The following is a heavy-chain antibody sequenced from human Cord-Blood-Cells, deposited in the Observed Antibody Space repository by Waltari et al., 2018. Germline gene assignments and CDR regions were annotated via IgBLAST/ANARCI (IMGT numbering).Heavy chain of an antibody. J-gene: IGHJ4*02. V-gene: IGHV3-30-3*01. CDR1: GFTFRGCA. CDR2: ISYDGSNK. D-gene: IGHD3-22*01. CDR3: ARSYDSSGYYFDY. Sequence: QVQLVESGGGVVQPGRSLRLSCAASGFTFRGCAMARCPRAPGQGLEWVAVISYDGSNKYYADSVKGRFTISRDNSKNTLYLQMNSLRAEDTAVYYCARSYDSSGYYFDYWGQGTLVTVSS.